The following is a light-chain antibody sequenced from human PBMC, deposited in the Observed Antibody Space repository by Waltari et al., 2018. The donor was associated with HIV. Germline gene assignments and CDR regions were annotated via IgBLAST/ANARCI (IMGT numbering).Light chain of an antibody. CDR2: ADY. CDR1: SGSIGSAY. CDR3: QSYDGTNWV. V-gene: IGLV6-57*01. J-gene: IGLJ3*02. Sequence: NFVLTQPHSVSESPGKTVIIPCTRSSGSIGSAYVHVYQQRPGSSPSTVIYADYQSPSGVPDRFSGSVDSSSNSASLTISGLRSDDEADYYCQSYDGTNWVFGGGTKLTVL.